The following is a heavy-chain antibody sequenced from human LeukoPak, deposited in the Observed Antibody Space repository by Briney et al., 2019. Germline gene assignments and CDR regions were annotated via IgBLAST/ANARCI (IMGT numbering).Heavy chain of an antibody. CDR1: GFTFSSYT. V-gene: IGHV3-23*01. J-gene: IGHJ4*02. Sequence: GGSLRLSCAASGFTFSSYTMHWVHQAPGKGLEWVSAISGSGGSTYYADSVKGRFTISRGNSKNTLYLQMNTLRAEDTAVYYCAKDYPLDYWGQGALVTVSS. CDR2: ISGSGGST. CDR3: AKDYPLDY.